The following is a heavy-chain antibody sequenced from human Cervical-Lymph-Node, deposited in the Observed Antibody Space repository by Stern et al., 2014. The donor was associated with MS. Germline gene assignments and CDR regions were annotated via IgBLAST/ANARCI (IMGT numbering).Heavy chain of an antibody. CDR1: GYTFTTYG. D-gene: IGHD3-10*02. J-gene: IGHJ4*02. V-gene: IGHV1-18*01. CDR2: ISTFSGKT. Sequence: QVQLVQSGSEVRKPGASVTVSCTTSGYTFTTYGLSWVRQVPGQGPEWMGWISTFSGKTDYARSLQDRVTMTTNTSTSTVYLEVRSLTSEDTAVYYCARVFGDFDYWGKGTLVTVSS. CDR3: ARVFGDFDY.